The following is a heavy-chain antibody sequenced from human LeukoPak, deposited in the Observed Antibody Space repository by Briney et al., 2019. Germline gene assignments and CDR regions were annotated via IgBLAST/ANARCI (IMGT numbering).Heavy chain of an antibody. CDR2: IKQDGSEK. Sequence: PGGSLRLSCAASGFTFSSYWMSWVRQAPGKGLEWVANIKQDGSEKYYVDSVKGRFTISRDNAKNSLYLQMNSLRAEDTAVYYCARDTRITMIVVVSAPDYWGQGTLVTVSS. D-gene: IGHD3-22*01. CDR1: GFTFSSYW. CDR3: ARDTRITMIVVVSAPDY. J-gene: IGHJ4*02. V-gene: IGHV3-7*01.